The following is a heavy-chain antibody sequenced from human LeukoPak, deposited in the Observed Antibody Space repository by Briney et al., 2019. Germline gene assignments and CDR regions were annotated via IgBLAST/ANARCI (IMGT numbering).Heavy chain of an antibody. D-gene: IGHD3-22*01. Sequence: ASVKVSCKASGGTFISYAISWVRQAPGQGLEWMGGIIPIFGTANYAQKFQGRVTITADESTSTAYMELSSLRSEDTAVYYCARDSYYDSSGYYSSEYFQHWGQGTLVTVSS. V-gene: IGHV1-69*13. CDR1: GGTFISYA. CDR3: ARDSYYDSSGYYSSEYFQH. J-gene: IGHJ1*01. CDR2: IIPIFGTA.